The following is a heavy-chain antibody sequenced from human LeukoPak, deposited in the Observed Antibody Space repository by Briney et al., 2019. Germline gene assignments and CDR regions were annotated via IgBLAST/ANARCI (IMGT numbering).Heavy chain of an antibody. J-gene: IGHJ4*02. D-gene: IGHD6-19*01. CDR3: AKVQQQWLVMGFFDY. V-gene: IGHV3-23*01. Sequence: PGGSLRLSCATSGFTFAGNAMSWVRQAPGKGLEWVSGVSAGDGSSHYADSAKGRFTISVDNSKNTLYLQMNSLRAEDTAIYYCAKVQQQWLVMGFFDYWGQGTLVTVSS. CDR1: GFTFAGNA. CDR2: VSAGDGSS.